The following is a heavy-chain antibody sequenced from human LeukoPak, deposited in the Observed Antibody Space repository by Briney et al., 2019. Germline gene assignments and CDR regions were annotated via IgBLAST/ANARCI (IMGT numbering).Heavy chain of an antibody. D-gene: IGHD2-2*01. J-gene: IGHJ4*02. CDR3: ARVDCSSTSCYEFDY. CDR2: ISSSGSTK. Sequence: GGSLRLSCAASGFTFTDYYMSWICQAPGKGLDWVSYISSSGSTKNYAGSVKGRFTISRDNAKNSLYLQMNSLRAEDTAVYYCARVDCSSTSCYEFDYWGQGTLVIVSS. V-gene: IGHV3-11*04. CDR1: GFTFTDYY.